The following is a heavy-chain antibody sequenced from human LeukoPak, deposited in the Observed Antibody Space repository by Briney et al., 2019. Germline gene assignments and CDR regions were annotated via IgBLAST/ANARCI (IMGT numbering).Heavy chain of an antibody. J-gene: IGHJ4*02. V-gene: IGHV3-23*01. CDR2: ISGSAITT. CDR1: GFTFSNYA. CDR3: ASASSHRIAAGGDY. D-gene: IGHD6-13*01. Sequence: GGSLRLSCTTSGFTFSNYAMSWVRQAPGKGLEWVSSISGSAITTYYADSVKGRFAISRDNSKNTLYLQMTSLRAEDTAVYYCASASSHRIAAGGDYWGQGTLVTVSS.